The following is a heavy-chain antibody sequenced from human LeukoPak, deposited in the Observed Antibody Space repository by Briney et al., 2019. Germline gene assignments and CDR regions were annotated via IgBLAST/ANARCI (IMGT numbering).Heavy chain of an antibody. J-gene: IGHJ4*02. Sequence: GGSLRLSCAASVFIFNIYAMRWVRQAPGKGLEWVSSISSSSSYIYYADSVKGRFTISRDNAKNSLYLQMNSLRAEDTAVYYCARGDYYDSSGYSDYWGQGTLVTVSS. D-gene: IGHD3-22*01. V-gene: IGHV3-21*01. CDR3: ARGDYYDSSGYSDY. CDR1: VFIFNIYA. CDR2: ISSSSSYI.